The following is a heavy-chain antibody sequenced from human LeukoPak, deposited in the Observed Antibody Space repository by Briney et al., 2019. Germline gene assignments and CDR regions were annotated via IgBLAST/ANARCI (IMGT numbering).Heavy chain of an antibody. J-gene: IGHJ4*02. D-gene: IGHD3-22*01. CDR2: ISSSGYNT. CDR1: GFTFDSHA. Sequence: SGGSLRLSCAASGFTFDSHAMNWVRQAPGKGLEWVSAISSSGYNTYYADSVKGRFTISRDNSKNTLYLQMNSLRAEDTAIYYCAKDPFPRYYDNSGYQYPALDYWGQGTLVTVSS. CDR3: AKDPFPRYYDNSGYQYPALDY. V-gene: IGHV3-23*01.